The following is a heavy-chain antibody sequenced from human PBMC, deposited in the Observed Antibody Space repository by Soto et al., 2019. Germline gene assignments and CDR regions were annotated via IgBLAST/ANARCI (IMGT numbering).Heavy chain of an antibody. D-gene: IGHD2-15*01. Sequence: SVKVSCKASGGTFSSYAISWVRQARGQGLEWMGGIIPIFGTANYAQKSQGRVTITADESTSTGSMELSSLSSEDTAVYYWARVAVPTLDRSFQNWFDPWGQGTLVTVSS. CDR1: GGTFSSYA. J-gene: IGHJ5*02. CDR2: IIPIFGTA. CDR3: ARVAVPTLDRSFQNWFDP. V-gene: IGHV1-69*01.